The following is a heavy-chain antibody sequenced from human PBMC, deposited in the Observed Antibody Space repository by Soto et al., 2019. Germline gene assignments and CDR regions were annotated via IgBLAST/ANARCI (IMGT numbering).Heavy chain of an antibody. D-gene: IGHD2-8*01. J-gene: IGHJ4*02. CDR1: GFTFTSSA. Sequence: PVKVSCKASGFTFTSSAFQWVRQARGQRLEWIGWIAVGSGYTNYAQRFQDRVTLTRDMSTATTYMELSRLTSEDTAIYYCAADATAWQQMVPSDYWGQGTLVTVSS. CDR3: AADATAWQQMVPSDY. V-gene: IGHV1-58*01. CDR2: IAVGSGYT.